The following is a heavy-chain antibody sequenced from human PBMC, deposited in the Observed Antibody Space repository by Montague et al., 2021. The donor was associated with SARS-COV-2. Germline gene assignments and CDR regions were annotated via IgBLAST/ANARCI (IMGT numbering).Heavy chain of an antibody. J-gene: IGHJ5*02. Sequence: PALVKPTQTLTLTCTFSGFSLSTSGVCVGWIRQPPGKALEWLALIYWDDDKRYSPSLKTRLTITKDTSKNQVVLTMTNMDPVDTATYYCAHRPRRAWIARCCFDPWGQGALVTVSS. CDR1: GFSLSTSGVC. D-gene: IGHD2-21*01. CDR3: AHRPRRAWIARCCFDP. CDR2: IYWDDDK. V-gene: IGHV2-5*02.